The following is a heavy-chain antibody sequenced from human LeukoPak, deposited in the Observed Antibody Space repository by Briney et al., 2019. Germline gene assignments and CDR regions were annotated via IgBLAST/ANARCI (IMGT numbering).Heavy chain of an antibody. CDR2: INHSGST. V-gene: IGHV4-34*01. J-gene: IGHJ5*02. Sequence: SETLSLTCAVYGGSFSGYYRSWIRQPPGKGLEWIGEINHSGSTNYNPSLKSRVTISVDTSKNQFSLKLSSVTAADTAVYYCARGQYSSSWFYWFDPWGQGTLVTVSS. CDR3: ARGQYSSSWFYWFDP. D-gene: IGHD6-13*01. CDR1: GGSFSGYY.